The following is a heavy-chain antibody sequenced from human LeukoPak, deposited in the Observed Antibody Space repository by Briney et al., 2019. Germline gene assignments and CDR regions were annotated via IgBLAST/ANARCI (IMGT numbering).Heavy chain of an antibody. D-gene: IGHD1-26*01. V-gene: IGHV1-8*01. CDR2: MNPNSGNT. Sequence: ASVKVSCKASGYTFTSYDINWVRQATGQGLEWMGWMNPNSGNTGYAQKFQGRVTMTRNTSISTAYMELSSLRSEDTAVHYCASPVGATSNHFDYWGQGTLVTVSS. CDR3: ASPVGATSNHFDY. J-gene: IGHJ4*02. CDR1: GYTFTSYD.